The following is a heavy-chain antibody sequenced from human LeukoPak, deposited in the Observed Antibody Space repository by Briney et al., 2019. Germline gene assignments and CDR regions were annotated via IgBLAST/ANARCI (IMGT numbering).Heavy chain of an antibody. V-gene: IGHV4-39*07. CDR3: ARDIDDVGALLDF. CDR1: DDSISNNRYF. J-gene: IGHJ4*02. CDR2: INYSGRT. D-gene: IGHD1-26*01. Sequence: SETLSLTCTISDDSISNNRYFWAWIRQPPGKDLEWIGSINYSGRTYYNPSLKSRLTMSVDTAKRQFSLKLISVTAADTALYYCARDIDDVGALLDFWGQGTLVTVSS.